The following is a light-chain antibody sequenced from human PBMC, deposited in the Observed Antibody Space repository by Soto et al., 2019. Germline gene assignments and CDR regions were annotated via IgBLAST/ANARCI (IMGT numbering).Light chain of an antibody. CDR3: QQYYSTPRA. J-gene: IGKJ3*01. CDR2: WAS. V-gene: IGKV4-1*01. CDR1: QSVLYSSNNKNY. Sequence: DIVMTQSPDSLAVSLGERATINCKSSQSVLYSSNNKNYLAWYQQTPGQPPKLLIYWASTRESGVPDRFSGSGSVTDFTLTISSLQAEDVAVYYCQQYYSTPRAFGPGTKVDIK.